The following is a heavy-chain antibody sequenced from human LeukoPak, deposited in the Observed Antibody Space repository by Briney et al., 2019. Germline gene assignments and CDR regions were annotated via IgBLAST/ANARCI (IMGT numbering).Heavy chain of an antibody. V-gene: IGHV1-2*02. J-gene: IGHJ6*02. CDR3: ARVKEYNIYYGMDV. CDR2: INPNSGGT. Sequence: APVKVSCKASGYAFTGCYMHWVRQAPGQGLEWMGWINPNSGGTNYAQKFQGRVTMTRDTSISTAYMELSRLRSDDTAVYYCARVKEYNIYYGMDVWGQGTTVTVSS. CDR1: GYAFTGCY. D-gene: IGHD1-1*01.